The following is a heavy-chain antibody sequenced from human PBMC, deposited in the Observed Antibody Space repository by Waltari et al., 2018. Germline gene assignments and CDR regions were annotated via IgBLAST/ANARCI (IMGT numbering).Heavy chain of an antibody. Sequence: QVQLHQWGAGLLKPSETLSLTCGVSGGSFTDYYWTWIRQPPGKGLEWMWEVHHRGTTGHNPSLNSRLTMSVDTSKKQISLKMSSVTAADTAVYYCARGDLHYGSSVFFYWGQGALVTVSS. CDR2: VHHRGTT. D-gene: IGHD3-22*01. CDR1: GGSFTDYY. V-gene: IGHV4-34*01. J-gene: IGHJ4*02. CDR3: ARGDLHYGSSVFFY.